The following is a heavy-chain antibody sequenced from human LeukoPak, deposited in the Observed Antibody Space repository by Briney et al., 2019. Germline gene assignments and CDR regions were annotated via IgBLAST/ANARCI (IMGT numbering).Heavy chain of an antibody. CDR2: IYYSGST. Sequence: EWIGDIYYSGSTNYNPSLKSRVTISVDTFKNQFSLKLSSVTAADTAVYYCARGPYSNSDYWGQGTLVTVSS. V-gene: IGHV4-31*02. J-gene: IGHJ4*02. CDR3: ARGPYSNSDY. D-gene: IGHD4-11*01.